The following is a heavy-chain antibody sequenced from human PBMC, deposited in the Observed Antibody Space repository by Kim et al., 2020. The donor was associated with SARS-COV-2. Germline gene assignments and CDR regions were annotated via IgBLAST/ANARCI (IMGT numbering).Heavy chain of an antibody. D-gene: IGHD5-12*01. CDR1: GFTFSTYW. Sequence: GGSLRLSCTASGFTFSTYWMHWVRQAPGKGLVWVSHIDNDGSGTNYADSVKGRFTISRDNTKNTLYLQMNSLRAEDTAVYYCVRDPPQVAELLDYWGQGTLVTVSS. CDR3: VRDPPQVAELLDY. J-gene: IGHJ4*02. V-gene: IGHV3-74*01. CDR2: IDNDGSGT.